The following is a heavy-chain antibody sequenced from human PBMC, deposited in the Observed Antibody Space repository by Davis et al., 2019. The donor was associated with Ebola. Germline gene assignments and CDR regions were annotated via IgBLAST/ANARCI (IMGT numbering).Heavy chain of an antibody. J-gene: IGHJ6*02. CDR3: ARSRRFIAVAGTYYYYGMDV. CDR1: GGSFSGYY. D-gene: IGHD6-19*01. V-gene: IGHV4-34*01. Sequence: MPSETLSLTCAVYGGSFSGYYWSWIRQPPGKGLEWIGEINHSGSTNYNPSLKSRVTISVDTSKNQFSLKLSSVTAADTAVYYCARSRRFIAVAGTYYYYGMDVWGQGTTVTVSS. CDR2: INHSGST.